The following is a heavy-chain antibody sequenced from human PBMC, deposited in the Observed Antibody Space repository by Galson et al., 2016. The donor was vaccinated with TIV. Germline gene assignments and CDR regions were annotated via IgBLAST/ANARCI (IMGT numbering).Heavy chain of an antibody. D-gene: IGHD6-19*01. V-gene: IGHV3-30*02. J-gene: IGHJ2*01. CDR1: GFIFNSYG. CDR2: IRFDGSNK. CDR3: EKDGDHSSGWYPLYWYFDV. Sequence: SLRLSCAASGFIFNSYGMHWVRQAPGKGLEWVAFIRFDGSNKYYADSVKGRFTISRDNSKNTVFLQMNSLRREDTAVYYCEKDGDHSSGWYPLYWYFDVWGRGALFTAAS.